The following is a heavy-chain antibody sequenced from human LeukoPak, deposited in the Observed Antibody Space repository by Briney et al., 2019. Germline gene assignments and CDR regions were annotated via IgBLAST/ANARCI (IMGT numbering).Heavy chain of an antibody. CDR3: ARGPDWFDP. Sequence: GESLKIPWKGGGYSFPNYWIVLVRQMPGKGLEWIGIFYPGDSDTRHSPYFQGQVTISDDKSISTAYLQWSSLKASDTAMYYCARGPDWFDPWGQGTLVTVSS. V-gene: IGHV5-51*01. J-gene: IGHJ5*02. CDR2: FYPGDSDT. CDR1: GYSFPNYW.